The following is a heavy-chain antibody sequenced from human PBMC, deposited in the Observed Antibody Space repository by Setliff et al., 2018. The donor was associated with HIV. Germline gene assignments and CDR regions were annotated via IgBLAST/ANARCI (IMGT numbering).Heavy chain of an antibody. V-gene: IGHV3-30*02. CDR3: AKGGIEYSSSSGSDY. CDR2: IWYDGSNK. CDR1: GFTFSSYG. J-gene: IGHJ4*02. D-gene: IGHD6-6*01. Sequence: PGGSLRLSCAASGFTFSSYGMHWVRQAPGKGLEWVAVIWYDGSNKYYADSVKGRFTISRDNSKNTLYLQMNSLRAVDTAVYYCAKGGIEYSSSSGSDYWGQGTLVTVSS.